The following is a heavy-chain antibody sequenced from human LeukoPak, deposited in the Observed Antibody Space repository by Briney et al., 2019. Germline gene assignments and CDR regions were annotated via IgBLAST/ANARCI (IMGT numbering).Heavy chain of an antibody. CDR3: ARDLDGSGPN. V-gene: IGHV3-21*01. Sequence: GGSLRLSCAASGFTFSSYAMHWVRQALGKGLEWVSSISSSSSYIYYADSVKGRFTISRDNAKNSLYLQMNSLRAEDTAVYYCARDLDGSGPNWGQGTLVTVSS. J-gene: IGHJ4*02. CDR1: GFTFSSYA. D-gene: IGHD3-10*01. CDR2: ISSSSSYI.